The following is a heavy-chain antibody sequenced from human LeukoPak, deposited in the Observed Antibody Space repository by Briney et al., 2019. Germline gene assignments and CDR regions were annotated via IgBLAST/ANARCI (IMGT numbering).Heavy chain of an antibody. CDR3: ARDVGPYDYGDYLYYFDY. CDR2: IYYSGST. CDR1: GGSISSSSYY. V-gene: IGHV4-39*02. Sequence: SETLSLTCTVSGGSISSSSYYWGWIRQPPGKGLEWIGSIYYSGSTYYNPSLKSRVTISVDTSKNQFSLKLSSVTAADTAVYYCARDVGPYDYGDYLYYFDYWGQGTLVTVSS. J-gene: IGHJ4*02. D-gene: IGHD4-17*01.